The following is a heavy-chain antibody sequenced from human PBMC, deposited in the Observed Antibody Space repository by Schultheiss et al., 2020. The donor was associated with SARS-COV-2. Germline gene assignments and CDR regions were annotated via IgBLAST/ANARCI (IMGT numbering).Heavy chain of an antibody. CDR1: GGSISSGGYS. J-gene: IGHJ4*02. Sequence: SETLSLTCAVSGGSISSGGYSWSWIRQPPGKGLEWIGEINHSGSTNYNPSLKSRVTISVDTSKNQFSLKLSSVTAADTAVYYCARGGPDIVVVPAAIPLDYWGQGTLVTVSS. CDR3: ARGGPDIVVVPAAIPLDY. CDR2: INHSGST. D-gene: IGHD2-2*02. V-gene: IGHV4-30-2*01.